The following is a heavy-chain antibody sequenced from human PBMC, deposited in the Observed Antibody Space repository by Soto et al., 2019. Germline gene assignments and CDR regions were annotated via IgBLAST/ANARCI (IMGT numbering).Heavy chain of an antibody. CDR3: AKSGSPEPPYYFDY. V-gene: IGHV3-9*01. CDR1: GFTFDDYA. D-gene: IGHD3-10*01. CDR2: ISWNSGSI. J-gene: IGHJ4*02. Sequence: PGGSLRLSCADSGFTFDDYAMHWVRQAPGKGLEWVSGISWNSGSIGYADSVKGRFTISRDNAKNSLYLQMNSLRAEDTALYYCAKSGSPEPPYYFDYWGQGTLVTVSS.